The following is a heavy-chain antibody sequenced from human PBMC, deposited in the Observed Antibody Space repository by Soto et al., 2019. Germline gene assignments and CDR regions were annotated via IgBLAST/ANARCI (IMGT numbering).Heavy chain of an antibody. CDR3: VREGGSLAFDS. CDR1: GLTFSTDE. Sequence: EVQLVASGGDLVPPGGSPRLSCAVSGLTFSTDEMNWVRQAPGKGLEWLAYISYTSTTIKYADSVKGRFAVSRDNAKKSLYLQMNNLRVEDTAIYYCVREGGSLAFDSWGQGTLVTVSS. V-gene: IGHV3-48*03. D-gene: IGHD1-1*01. J-gene: IGHJ4*02. CDR2: ISYTSTTI.